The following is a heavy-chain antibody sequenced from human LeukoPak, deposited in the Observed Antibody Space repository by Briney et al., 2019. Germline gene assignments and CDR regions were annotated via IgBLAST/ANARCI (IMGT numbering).Heavy chain of an antibody. V-gene: IGHV4-38-2*02. CDR3: ARTLLWFGNYFDY. Sequence: SETLSLTCTVSGYSISSGYYWGWIRQPPGKGLEWIGNIYHSGSTYYNPSLKSRVTISVDTSKNQFSLKLSSVTAADTAVYYCARTLLWFGNYFDYWGQGTLVTVSS. CDR1: GYSISSGYY. J-gene: IGHJ4*02. CDR2: IYHSGST. D-gene: IGHD3-10*01.